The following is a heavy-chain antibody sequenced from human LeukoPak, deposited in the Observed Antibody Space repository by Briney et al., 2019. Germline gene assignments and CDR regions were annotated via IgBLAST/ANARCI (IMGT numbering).Heavy chain of an antibody. D-gene: IGHD6-6*01. V-gene: IGHV3-23*01. CDR3: APSSGAPAAGAPFDY. CDR2: ISGSGGST. CDR1: GFTFSSYA. Sequence: PGGSLRPSCAASGFTFSSYAMSWVRQAPGKGLEWVSAISGSGGSTYYADSVKGRFTISRDNSKNTLYLQMNSLRAEDTAVYYCAPSSGAPAAGAPFDYWGQGTLVTVSS. J-gene: IGHJ4*02.